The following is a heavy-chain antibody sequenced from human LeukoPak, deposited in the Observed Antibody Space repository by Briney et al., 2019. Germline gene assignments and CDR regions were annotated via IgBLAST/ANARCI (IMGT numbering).Heavy chain of an antibody. Sequence: GGSLRLSCAASGFTFSSYWMTWVRQAPGKGLEWVAKIKQDGSEKYYVDSVKGRFTISRDNAKNSLYLQMNSLGAEDTAVYYCARDLSRNCYDPWGQGTLVIVSS. CDR2: IKQDGSEK. CDR1: GFTFSSYW. V-gene: IGHV3-7*05. J-gene: IGHJ5*02. CDR3: ARDLSRNCYDP.